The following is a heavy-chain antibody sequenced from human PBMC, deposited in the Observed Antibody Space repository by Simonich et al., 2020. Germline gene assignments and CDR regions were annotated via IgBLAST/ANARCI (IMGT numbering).Heavy chain of an antibody. CDR2: ISSSSSYI. Sequence: EVQLVESGGGLVKPGGSLRLSCAASGFTFSSYSMNWVRQAPGKGLEWGSSISSSSSYIYYADSVKGQFTLSRDNAKNSLYLQMNSLRAEDTAVYYCARWIAVAGTGAYGMDVWGQGTTVTVSS. V-gene: IGHV3-21*01. D-gene: IGHD6-19*01. CDR1: GFTFSSYS. J-gene: IGHJ6*02. CDR3: ARWIAVAGTGAYGMDV.